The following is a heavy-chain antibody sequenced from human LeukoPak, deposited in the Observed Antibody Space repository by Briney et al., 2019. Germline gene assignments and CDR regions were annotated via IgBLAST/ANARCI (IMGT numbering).Heavy chain of an antibody. CDR2: ISSSSSNI. D-gene: IGHD3-10*01. CDR1: GFTFSSYS. V-gene: IGHV3-21*01. CDR3: ARDLTWFGELLSSLDDY. Sequence: PGGSLRLSCAASGFTFSSYSMNWVRQAPGKGLEWVSCISSSSSNIYYADSVKGRFTISGDNAKNSLYLQMNSLRAEDTAVYYCARDLTWFGELLSSLDDYWGQGTLVTVSS. J-gene: IGHJ4*02.